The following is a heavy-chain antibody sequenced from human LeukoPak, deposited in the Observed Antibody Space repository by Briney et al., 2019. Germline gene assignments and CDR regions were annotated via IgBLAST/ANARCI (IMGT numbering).Heavy chain of an antibody. CDR1: GYTFTSFD. CDR3: AREYSPRDYYYYMDV. D-gene: IGHD6-6*01. CDR2: MSPNSGNT. J-gene: IGHJ6*03. V-gene: IGHV1-8*01. Sequence: GASVKVSCKASGYTFTSFDIFWVRQATGQGLEWMGWMSPNSGNTGSAQKFQGRVTFTRDTSISTSFMELSSLRSDDTAVYYCAREYSPRDYYYYMDVWGKGTTVTISS.